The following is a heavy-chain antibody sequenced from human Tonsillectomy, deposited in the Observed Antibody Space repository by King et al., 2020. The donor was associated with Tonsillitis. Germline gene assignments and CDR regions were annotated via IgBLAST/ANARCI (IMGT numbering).Heavy chain of an antibody. Sequence: QLVQSGGGLVQPGRSLRLSCAASGFTFDDYAMHWVRQAPGKGLEWVSGIICNSGSIGYADSVKGPFTISRDNAKNSLYMKMNSLRADETALYYCAKDFSAVAGNDAFDIWGQGTMVTVSS. CDR2: IICNSGSI. CDR1: GFTFDDYA. J-gene: IGHJ3*02. D-gene: IGHD6-19*01. CDR3: AKDFSAVAGNDAFDI. V-gene: IGHV3-9*01.